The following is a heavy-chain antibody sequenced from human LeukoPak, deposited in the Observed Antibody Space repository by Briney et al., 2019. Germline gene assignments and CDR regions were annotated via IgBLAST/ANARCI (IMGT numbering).Heavy chain of an antibody. D-gene: IGHD3-22*01. CDR1: GGSISSYY. CDR2: IYTSGST. V-gene: IGHV4-4*09. CDR3: ARSKYYYDSSGYYDSTYYFDY. J-gene: IGHJ4*02. Sequence: SETLSLTCTVSGGSISSYYWSWIRQPPGKGLEWIGYIYTSGSTNYNPSLKSRVTISVDTSKNQFSLKLSSVTAADTAVYYCARSKYYYDSSGYYDSTYYFDYWGQGTLVTVSS.